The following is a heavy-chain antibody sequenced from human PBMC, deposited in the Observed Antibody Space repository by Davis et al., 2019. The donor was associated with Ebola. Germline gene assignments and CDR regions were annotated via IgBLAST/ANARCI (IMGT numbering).Heavy chain of an antibody. J-gene: IGHJ6*02. CDR3: ARGSDSSFMDV. CDR1: GFTFSNYE. Sequence: GESLKISCAASGFTFSNYEVSWVRQAPGKGLEWVSYISGSGSTIYDAASVRGRFTISRDNAKNSLYLQMNSLRGEDTAVYYCARGSDSSFMDVWGQGTTVSVSS. V-gene: IGHV3-48*03. D-gene: IGHD6-13*01. CDR2: ISGSGSTI.